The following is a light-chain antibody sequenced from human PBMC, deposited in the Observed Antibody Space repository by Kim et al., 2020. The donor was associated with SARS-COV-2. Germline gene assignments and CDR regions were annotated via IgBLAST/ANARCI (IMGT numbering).Light chain of an antibody. Sequence: ASVGDRVTITCRASQGISNYLAWYQQKPGKVPKLLIYAASALRSGVPSRFSGSGSGTDFTLTITSLQPEDVAVYYCQQCRGAPWTFGHGTKVDIK. V-gene: IGKV1-27*01. CDR2: AAS. CDR1: QGISNY. CDR3: QQCRGAPWT. J-gene: IGKJ1*01.